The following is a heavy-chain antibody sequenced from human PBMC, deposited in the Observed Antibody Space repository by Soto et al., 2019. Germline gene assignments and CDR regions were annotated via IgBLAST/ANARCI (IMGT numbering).Heavy chain of an antibody. D-gene: IGHD1-26*01. CDR2: IYYSGTT. V-gene: IGHV4-28*01. Sequence: QVQLQESGPGLVKPSDTLSLTCAVSGYSISSSNCGGWIRQPPGKGLEWIGYIYYSGTTYYNPSLKSRVTMSVDTSKNQFSLKLTSVTAVDTAVYYCARREIQGPIDYWGQGTLVTVSS. J-gene: IGHJ4*02. CDR1: GYSISSSNC. CDR3: ARREIQGPIDY.